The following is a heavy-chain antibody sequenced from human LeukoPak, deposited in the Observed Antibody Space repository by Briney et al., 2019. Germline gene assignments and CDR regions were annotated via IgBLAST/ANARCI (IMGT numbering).Heavy chain of an antibody. CDR2: ISYDGSNK. CDR1: GFTFSSYG. CDR3: AKDLLGGDYNLHPYYYYGMDV. V-gene: IGHV3-30*18. Sequence: GGFLRLSCAASGFTFSSYGMHWVRQAPGKGLEWVAVISYDGSNKYYADSVKGRFTISRDNSKNTLYLQMNSLRAEDTAVYYCAKDLLGGDYNLHPYYYYGMDVWGQGTTVTVSS. D-gene: IGHD4-17*01. J-gene: IGHJ6*02.